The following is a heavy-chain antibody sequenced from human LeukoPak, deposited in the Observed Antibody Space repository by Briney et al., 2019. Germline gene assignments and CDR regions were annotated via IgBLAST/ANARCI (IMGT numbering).Heavy chain of an antibody. Sequence: GGSLRLSCAASGFTFSGSAMHWVRQASGKGLEWVGRIRSKANSYATAYAASVKGRFTISRDDSKNTAYLQMNSLKTEDTAVYYCTRLTGSYYDPSFGGWFDPWGQGTLVTVSS. J-gene: IGHJ5*02. CDR1: GFTFSGSA. CDR2: IRSKANSYAT. V-gene: IGHV3-73*01. D-gene: IGHD1-26*01. CDR3: TRLTGSYYDPSFGGWFDP.